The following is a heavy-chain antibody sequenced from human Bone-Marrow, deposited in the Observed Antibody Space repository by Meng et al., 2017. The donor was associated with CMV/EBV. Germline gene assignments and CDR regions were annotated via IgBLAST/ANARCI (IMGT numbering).Heavy chain of an antibody. J-gene: IGHJ5*02. V-gene: IGHV4-34*01. CDR2: INHSGST. Sequence: SETLSLTCAVYGGSFSGYYWSWIRQPPGKGLEWIGEINHSGSTNYNPSLKSRVTISVDTSKNQFSLKLSSVTAADTAVYYCARVGLRANWFDPWGQGTLVTVSS. CDR1: GGSFSGYY. CDR3: ARVGLRANWFDP. D-gene: IGHD3-10*01.